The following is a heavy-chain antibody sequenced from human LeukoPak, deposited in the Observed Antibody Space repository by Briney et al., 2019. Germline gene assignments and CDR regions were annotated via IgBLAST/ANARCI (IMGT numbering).Heavy chain of an antibody. V-gene: IGHV4-34*01. CDR2: INHSGST. CDR3: ARGSPLPNYMDV. J-gene: IGHJ6*03. D-gene: IGHD2-2*01. Sequence: SETLSLTCAVYGGSFSGYYWSWIRQPPGEGLEWIVEINHSGSTNYNPSLKSRVTIPVDTSKNQFSLKVSSVTAADTAVYYCARGSPLPNYMDVWGKGTTVTVSS. CDR1: GGSFSGYY.